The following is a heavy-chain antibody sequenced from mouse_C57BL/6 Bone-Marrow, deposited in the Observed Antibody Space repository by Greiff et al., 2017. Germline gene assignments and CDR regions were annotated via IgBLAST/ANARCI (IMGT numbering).Heavy chain of an antibody. CDR1: GYTFTSYW. Sequence: QVQLQQPGAELVEPGASVKMSCKASGYTFTSYWITWVKQRPGQGLEWIGDIYPGSGSTNYNEKFKSKATLTVDTSSSTAYMQLSSLTSEDSAVYYCALVITTVVAHYFDYWGQGTTLTVSS. D-gene: IGHD1-1*01. V-gene: IGHV1-55*01. J-gene: IGHJ2*01. CDR3: ALVITTVVAHYFDY. CDR2: IYPGSGST.